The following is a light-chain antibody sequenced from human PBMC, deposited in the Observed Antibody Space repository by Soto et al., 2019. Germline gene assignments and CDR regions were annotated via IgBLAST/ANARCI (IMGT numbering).Light chain of an antibody. CDR1: SSDVGGYNY. CDR2: DVS. Sequence: QAVVTQPASVSGSPGQAITISCIGTSSDVGGYNYVSWYQQHPGKAPKLMIFDVSNRPSGVSNRFSGSKSGNTASLTISGLQAEDEADYYCSSYTSMNTLVFGGGTKVTVL. V-gene: IGLV2-14*03. CDR3: SSYTSMNTLV. J-gene: IGLJ2*01.